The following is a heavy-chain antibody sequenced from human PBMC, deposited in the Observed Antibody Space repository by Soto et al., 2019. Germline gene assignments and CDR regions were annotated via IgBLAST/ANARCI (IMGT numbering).Heavy chain of an antibody. V-gene: IGHV3-66*01. CDR2: IYSGGST. CDR1: GFTVSSNY. D-gene: IGHD3-22*01. J-gene: IGHJ4*02. CDR3: ARTQYYYDSSGLDY. Sequence: EAQLVESGGGLVQPGGSLRLSCAASGFTVSSNYMSWVRQAPGKGLEWVSVIYSGGSTYYADSVKGRFTISRDNSKNTLYLQMNSLRAEDTAVYYCARTQYYYDSSGLDYWGQGTLVTVSS.